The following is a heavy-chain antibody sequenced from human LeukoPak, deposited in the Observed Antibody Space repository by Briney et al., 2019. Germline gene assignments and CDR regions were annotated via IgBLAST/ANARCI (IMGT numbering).Heavy chain of an antibody. V-gene: IGHV4-59*01. D-gene: IGHD6-13*01. CDR1: GGSISSYY. J-gene: IGHJ2*01. CDR3: ARKDSNTWYSGWYFDL. CDR2: TYYSGST. Sequence: SETLSLTCTVSGGSISSYYWSWIRQPPGKGLEWIGYTYYSGSTNYNPSLKSRVTISVDTSKNQFSLKLSSVTAADTAVYYCARKDSNTWYSGWYFDLWGRGTLVTVSS.